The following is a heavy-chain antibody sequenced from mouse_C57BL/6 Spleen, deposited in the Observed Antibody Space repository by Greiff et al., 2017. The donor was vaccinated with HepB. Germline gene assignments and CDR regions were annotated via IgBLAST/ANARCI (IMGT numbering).Heavy chain of an antibody. CDR1: GFSLTSYG. CDR2: IWSDGST. Sequence: VKLQESGPGLVAPSQSLSITCTVSGFSLTSYGVHWVRQPPGKGLEWLVVIWSDGSTTYNSALKSRLSISKDNSKSQVFLKMNSLQTDDTAMYYCARQGGYYYGSNYAMDYWGQGTSVTVSS. V-gene: IGHV2-6-1*01. D-gene: IGHD1-1*01. CDR3: ARQGGYYYGSNYAMDY. J-gene: IGHJ4*01.